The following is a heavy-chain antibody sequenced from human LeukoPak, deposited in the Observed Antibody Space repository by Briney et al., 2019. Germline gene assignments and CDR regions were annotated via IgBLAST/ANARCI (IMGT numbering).Heavy chain of an antibody. V-gene: IGHV3-30*09. CDR2: ISSDQRNK. D-gene: IGHD2-15*01. CDR1: GFTFSGFT. Sequence: GRSLRLSCTASGFTFSGFTFHWVRQAPGGGLEWVALISSDQRNKYYGDSVKGRFAISRDNAYNTLYLHLNRLRGDDTALYYCARDSGGNLFDLWGQGTPVAVSS. CDR3: ARDSGGNLFDL. J-gene: IGHJ4*02.